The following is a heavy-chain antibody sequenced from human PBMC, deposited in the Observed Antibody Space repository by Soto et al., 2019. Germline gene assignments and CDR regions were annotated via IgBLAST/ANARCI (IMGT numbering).Heavy chain of an antibody. D-gene: IGHD6-6*01. Sequence: PSETLSLTCSVSSDSMNSGGYYWSWIRQHPGKGLEWIGYIYSNGDTYYNPSLKSRVTISVDTSKNQFSLNLTSVTAADTAVYYCARRGGSSSGYYYYAMDVWGQVTTVTVSS. CDR3: ARRGGSSSGYYYYAMDV. CDR2: IYSNGDT. V-gene: IGHV4-31*03. CDR1: SDSMNSGGYY. J-gene: IGHJ6*02.